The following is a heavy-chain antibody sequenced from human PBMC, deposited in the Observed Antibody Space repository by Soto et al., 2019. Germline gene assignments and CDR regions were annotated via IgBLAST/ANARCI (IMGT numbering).Heavy chain of an antibody. Sequence: ASVKVSCKASGGTFSSYAISWVRQAPGQRLEWMGWINAGNGNTKYSQKFQGRVTITRDTSASTAYMELSSLRSEDTAVYYCARDYNGAFDIWGQGTMVTV. D-gene: IGHD1-20*01. J-gene: IGHJ3*02. CDR1: GGTFSSYA. CDR3: ARDYNGAFDI. CDR2: INAGNGNT. V-gene: IGHV1-3*01.